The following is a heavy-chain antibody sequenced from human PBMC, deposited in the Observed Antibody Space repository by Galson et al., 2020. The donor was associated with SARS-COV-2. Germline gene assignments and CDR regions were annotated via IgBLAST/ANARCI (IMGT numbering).Heavy chain of an antibody. Sequence: SETLSLTCAVFGGSFSDYYWSWIRQSPGKGLEWIGEMNGGSTNYNPSLMSRVTISVDTSKNQFSLKLSSVTAADTAVYYCARMWATRNSKHDVFDIWGQGTMVTVSS. CDR1: GGSFSDYY. J-gene: IGHJ3*02. D-gene: IGHD5-12*01. V-gene: IGHV4-34*01. CDR3: ARMWATRNSKHDVFDI. CDR2: MNGGST.